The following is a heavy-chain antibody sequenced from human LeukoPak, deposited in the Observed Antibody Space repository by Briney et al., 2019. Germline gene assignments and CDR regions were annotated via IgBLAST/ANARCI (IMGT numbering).Heavy chain of an antibody. V-gene: IGHV1-69*13. CDR3: ARVKVYSWELLGAGDAFDI. CDR1: GGTSSSYA. D-gene: IGHD1-26*01. Sequence: GASVKVSCKASGGTSSSYAISWVRQAPGQGLEWMGGIIPIFGTANYAQKFQGRVTITADESTSTAYMELSSLRSEDTAVYYCARVKVYSWELLGAGDAFDIWGQGTMVTVSS. J-gene: IGHJ3*02. CDR2: IIPIFGTA.